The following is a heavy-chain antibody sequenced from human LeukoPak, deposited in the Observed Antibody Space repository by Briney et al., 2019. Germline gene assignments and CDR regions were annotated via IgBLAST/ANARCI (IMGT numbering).Heavy chain of an antibody. CDR2: IRYDGSNK. V-gene: IGHV3-30*02. J-gene: IGHJ4*02. D-gene: IGHD3-3*02. CDR3: ARDSSHFWSGYSYFDY. CDR1: GFTFSSYG. Sequence: GGSLRLSCAASGFTFSSYGMHWVRQAPGKGLEWVAFIRYDGSNKYYADSVKGRFTISRDNSKNTLYLQMNSLRAEDTAVYYCARDSSHFWSGYSYFDYWGQGTLVTVSS.